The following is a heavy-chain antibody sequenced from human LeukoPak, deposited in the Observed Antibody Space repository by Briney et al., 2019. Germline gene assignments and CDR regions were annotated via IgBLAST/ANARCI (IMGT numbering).Heavy chain of an antibody. CDR1: GGSISSYY. CDR2: IYYSGST. J-gene: IGHJ5*02. Sequence: SETLSLTCTVSGGSISSYYWSWIRQPPGKGLEWIGYIYYSGSTNYNPSLKSRVTISVDTPKNQFSLKLSSVTAADTAVYYCARAGTPNWFDPWGQGTLVTVSS. D-gene: IGHD6-13*01. V-gene: IGHV4-59*01. CDR3: ARAGTPNWFDP.